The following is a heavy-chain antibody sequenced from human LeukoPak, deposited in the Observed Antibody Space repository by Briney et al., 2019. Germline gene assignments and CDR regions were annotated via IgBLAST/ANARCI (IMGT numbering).Heavy chain of an antibody. V-gene: IGHV4-34*01. CDR1: GGSFSGYY. D-gene: IGHD5-18*01. CDR2: INHSGST. Sequence: SETLSLTCAVYGGSFSGYYWSWIRQPPGKGLEWIGEINHSGSTNYNASLKSRGTISVDTSKNQFSLRLSSVTAADTAMYYCAPRGDIEHSYGYGKWFDPWGQGTRVTVSS. J-gene: IGHJ5*02. CDR3: APRGDIEHSYGYGKWFDP.